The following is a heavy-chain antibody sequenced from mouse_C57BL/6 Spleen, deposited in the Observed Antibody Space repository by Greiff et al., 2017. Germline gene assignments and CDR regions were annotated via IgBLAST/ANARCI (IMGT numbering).Heavy chain of an antibody. D-gene: IGHD2-5*01. CDR3: ARKAYYSNYVGYFDV. Sequence: VQLVESGPELVKPGASVKLSCKASGYTFTSYDINWVKQRPGQGLEWIGWIYPRDGSTKYNEKFKGKATLTVDTSSSTAYMELHSLTSEDSAVYFCARKAYYSNYVGYFDVWGTGTTVTVSS. CDR1: GYTFTSYD. V-gene: IGHV1-85*01. CDR2: IYPRDGST. J-gene: IGHJ1*03.